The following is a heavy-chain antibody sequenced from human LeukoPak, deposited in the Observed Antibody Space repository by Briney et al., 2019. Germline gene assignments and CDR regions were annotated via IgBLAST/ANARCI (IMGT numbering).Heavy chain of an antibody. CDR2: ISSSGSTI. V-gene: IGHV3-11*01. Sequence: PGGSLRLSCEASGFTFSDYYMSWIRQAPGKGLEWVSYISSSGSTIYHADSVKGRFTISRDNAKNSLYLQMNSLRAEDTAVYYCARVEDYYDSSGYLDYWGQGTLVTVSS. D-gene: IGHD3-22*01. J-gene: IGHJ4*02. CDR1: GFTFSDYY. CDR3: ARVEDYYDSSGYLDY.